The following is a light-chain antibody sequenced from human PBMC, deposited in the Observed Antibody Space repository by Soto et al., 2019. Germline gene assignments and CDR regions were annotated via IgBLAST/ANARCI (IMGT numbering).Light chain of an antibody. CDR2: STN. Sequence: QTVVTQEPSFSVSPGGTVTLTCGLNSGSVSTSYYPSWYQQTPGQTPRTLIYSTNTRSSGVPDRFSGSILGNKAALTITGAQVDDESDYYCVLYMGSGTWVFGGGTKLTVL. CDR1: SGSVSTSYY. CDR3: VLYMGSGTWV. V-gene: IGLV8-61*01. J-gene: IGLJ3*02.